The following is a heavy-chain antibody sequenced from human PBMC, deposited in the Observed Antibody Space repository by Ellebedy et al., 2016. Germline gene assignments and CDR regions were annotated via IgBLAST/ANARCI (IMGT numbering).Heavy chain of an antibody. CDR1: GFTFSTYW. CDR3: VRETWVLDDSYSSTYHYYGLDV. V-gene: IGHV3-7*03. D-gene: IGHD5-18*01. J-gene: IGHJ6*02. Sequence: GGSLRLXXAAAGFTFSTYWMNWIRQAPGKGLEWVASIKKDGSETHYVDSVKGRFTISRDNAKKSLYLQMNSLRAEDTAVYYCVRETWVLDDSYSSTYHYYGLDVWGQGTTVTVSS. CDR2: IKKDGSET.